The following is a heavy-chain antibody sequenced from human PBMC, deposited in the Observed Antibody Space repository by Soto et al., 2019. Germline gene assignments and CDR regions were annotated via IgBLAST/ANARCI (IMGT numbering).Heavy chain of an antibody. D-gene: IGHD6-6*01. V-gene: IGHV5-10-1*01. J-gene: IGHJ6*02. CDR3: ARVAARPAYYYYGMDV. CDR1: GYSFTSYW. CDR2: IDPSDSYT. Sequence: GESLKISCKGSGYSFTSYWISWVRQMPGKGLEWMGRIDPSDSYTNYSPSFQGHVTISADKSISTAYLQWSSLKASDTAMYYCARVAARPAYYYYGMDVWGQGTTVTVSS.